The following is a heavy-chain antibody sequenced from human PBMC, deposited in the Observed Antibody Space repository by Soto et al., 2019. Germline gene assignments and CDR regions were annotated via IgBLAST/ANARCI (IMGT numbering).Heavy chain of an antibody. CDR3: ARGFLARDHYYYMDV. V-gene: IGHV1-8*01. CDR1: GDTFTTYD. Sequence: ASVKVCCKASGDTFTTYDINWVRQATGQGLEWMGWMNSKSGNTGYAQKFQGRLTMTRDPSISTAYMELSSLTSDDAAIYFCARGFLARDHYYYMDVWGKGTTVTVSS. CDR2: MNSKSGNT. J-gene: IGHJ6*03.